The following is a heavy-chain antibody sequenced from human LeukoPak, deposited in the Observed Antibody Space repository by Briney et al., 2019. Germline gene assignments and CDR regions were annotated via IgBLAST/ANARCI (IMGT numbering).Heavy chain of an antibody. D-gene: IGHD6-19*01. V-gene: IGHV1-18*01. CDR1: GYTFTSYG. Sequence: GASVKVSCKASGYTFTSYGISWVRQAPGQGLEWMGWISAYNGNTNYAQKLQGRVTITTDTSTSTAYMELRSLRSDDTAVYYCARDARFTPTTVAGYWGQGTLVTVSS. CDR2: ISAYNGNT. J-gene: IGHJ4*02. CDR3: ARDARFTPTTVAGY.